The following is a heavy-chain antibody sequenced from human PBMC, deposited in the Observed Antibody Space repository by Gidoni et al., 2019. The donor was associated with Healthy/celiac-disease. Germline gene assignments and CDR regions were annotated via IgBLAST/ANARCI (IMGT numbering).Heavy chain of an antibody. CDR3: ARDQSDGYIDAFDI. CDR1: GGSIRSSY. CDR2: IYTSGSR. J-gene: IGHJ3*02. Sequence: QVQLHESGPGLVKPSETLSPTCTVPGGSIRSSYWRWSRQPAGKGLEWIGRIYTSGSRNYNPSLKSRGTMSVDKSKNQFSLKLSSVTAADTAVYYCARDQSDGYIDAFDIWGQGTMVTVSS. D-gene: IGHD6-13*01. V-gene: IGHV4-4*07.